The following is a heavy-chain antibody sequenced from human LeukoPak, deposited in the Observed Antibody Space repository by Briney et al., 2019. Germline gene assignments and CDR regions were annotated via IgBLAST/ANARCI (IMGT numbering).Heavy chain of an antibody. CDR3: ARHVSAYSSGLPYYMDV. CDR1: GGSISNYY. Sequence: SDTLSLTCTVSGGSISNYYWTWIRQPPGKALEWIGYIYYNGNTNYNPSLESRVTISVDTSKNQFSLKLSSVTAADTAVYYCARHVSAYSSGLPYYMDVWGKGTTVTVSS. CDR2: IYYNGNT. V-gene: IGHV4-59*08. J-gene: IGHJ6*03. D-gene: IGHD6-19*01.